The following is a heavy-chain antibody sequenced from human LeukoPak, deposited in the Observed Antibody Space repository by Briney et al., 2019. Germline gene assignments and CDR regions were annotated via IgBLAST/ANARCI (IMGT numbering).Heavy chain of an antibody. V-gene: IGHV4-34*01. J-gene: IGHJ6*03. D-gene: IGHD1-26*01. CDR1: GGSFSGYY. CDR3: ARGLGGASYYMDV. CDR2: INHSGST. Sequence: SETLSLTCAVYGGSFSGYYWSWIRQPPGKGLEWIGEINHSGSTNYNPSLKSRVTISVDTSKTQFSLKLTAVTAGDAAVYYCARGLGGASYYMDVWGKGTTVTISS.